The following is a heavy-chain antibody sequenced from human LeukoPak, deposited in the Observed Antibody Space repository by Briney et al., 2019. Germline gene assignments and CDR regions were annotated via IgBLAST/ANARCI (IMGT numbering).Heavy chain of an antibody. CDR1: GYTITGYY. Sequence: ASVKVSCKASGYTITGYYMHWVRQAPGQGLEWMGRINPNSGGTNYAQKFQGRVTMTRDTSISTAYMELSRLRSDDTAVYYFARAYCSSTSCYLRFDPWGQGTLVTVSS. J-gene: IGHJ5*02. D-gene: IGHD2-2*01. CDR3: ARAYCSSTSCYLRFDP. V-gene: IGHV1-2*06. CDR2: INPNSGGT.